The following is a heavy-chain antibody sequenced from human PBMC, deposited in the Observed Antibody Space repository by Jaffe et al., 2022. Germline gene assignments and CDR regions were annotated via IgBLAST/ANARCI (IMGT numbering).Heavy chain of an antibody. D-gene: IGHD3-22*01. J-gene: IGHJ4*02. CDR1: GFTFSSYG. CDR3: AKGSYYYDSSGYKTRYFDY. Sequence: QVQLVESGGGVVQPGGSLRLSCAASGFTFSSYGMHWVRQAPGKGLEWVAFIRYDGSNKYYADSVKGRFTISRDNSKNTLYLQMNSLRAEDTAVYYCAKGSYYYDSSGYKTRYFDYWGQGTLVTVSS. CDR2: IRYDGSNK. V-gene: IGHV3-30*02.